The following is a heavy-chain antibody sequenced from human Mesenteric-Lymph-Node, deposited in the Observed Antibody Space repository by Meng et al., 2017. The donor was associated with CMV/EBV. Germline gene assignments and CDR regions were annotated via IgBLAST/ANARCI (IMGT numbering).Heavy chain of an antibody. J-gene: IGHJ5*02. CDR2: ISGSGGST. CDR3: AKDSAATVVWFDP. Sequence: GGSLRLSCAASGFTVSSNYMSWVRQAPGKGLEWVSAISGSGGSTYYADSVKGRFTISRDNSKNTLYLQMNSLRAEDTAVYYCAKDSAATVVWFDPWGQGTLVTVSS. CDR1: GFTVSSNY. V-gene: IGHV3-23*01. D-gene: IGHD2-15*01.